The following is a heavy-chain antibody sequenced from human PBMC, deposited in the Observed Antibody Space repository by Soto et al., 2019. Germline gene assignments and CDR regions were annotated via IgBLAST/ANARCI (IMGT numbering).Heavy chain of an antibody. J-gene: IGHJ6*03. Sequence: GGSLRLSCAASGFTFSSYGMHWVRQAPGKGLEWVAVIWYDGSNKYYADSVKGRFTISRDNSKNTLYLQMNSLRAEDTAVYYFARGGRIAAAGSSRYYYYYMDVWGKGTTVTVSS. CDR1: GFTFSSYG. CDR3: ARGGRIAAAGSSRYYYYYMDV. D-gene: IGHD6-13*01. V-gene: IGHV3-33*01. CDR2: IWYDGSNK.